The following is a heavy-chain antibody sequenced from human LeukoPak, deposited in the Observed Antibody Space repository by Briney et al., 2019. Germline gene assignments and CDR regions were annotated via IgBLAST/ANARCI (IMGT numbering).Heavy chain of an antibody. J-gene: IGHJ4*02. D-gene: IGHD3-10*02. Sequence: GGSLRLSCAASGFTFSTYSMNWVRQAPGKGLEWVSSIISSSSYIYYADSVKGRFTISRDNAKNSLYLQMNSLRAEDTAVHYCARSTGSTMFIDYWGQGTLVTVSS. CDR1: GFTFSTYS. CDR2: IISSSSYI. CDR3: ARSTGSTMFIDY. V-gene: IGHV3-21*04.